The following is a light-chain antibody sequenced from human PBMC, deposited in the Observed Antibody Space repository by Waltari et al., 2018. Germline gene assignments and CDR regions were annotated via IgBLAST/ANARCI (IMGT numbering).Light chain of an antibody. Sequence: DIQMTQSPSSLSASVGDTVAITCRASQSISNYLNWYQQKPGQAPKLLIYAASSLQSGVSSRFSGSGAGTDVTLTISRLQPEDFATYYCQQSLITPPITFGQGTRLDIK. V-gene: IGKV1-39*01. J-gene: IGKJ5*01. CDR1: QSISNY. CDR3: QQSLITPPIT. CDR2: AAS.